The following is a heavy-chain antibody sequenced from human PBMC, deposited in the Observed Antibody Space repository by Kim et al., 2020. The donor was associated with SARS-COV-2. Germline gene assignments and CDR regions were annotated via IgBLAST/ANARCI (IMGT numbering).Heavy chain of an antibody. J-gene: IGHJ6*03. D-gene: IGHD5-12*01. CDR2: MNPNSGNT. Sequence: ASAKVSCKASGYTFTSYDINWVRQATGQGLEWMGWMNPNSGNTGYAQKFQGRVTMTRNTSISTAYMELSSLRSEDTAVYYCARGSIVATIFNYYYYMDVWGKGTTVTVSS. CDR3: ARGSIVATIFNYYYYMDV. CDR1: GYTFTSYD. V-gene: IGHV1-8*01.